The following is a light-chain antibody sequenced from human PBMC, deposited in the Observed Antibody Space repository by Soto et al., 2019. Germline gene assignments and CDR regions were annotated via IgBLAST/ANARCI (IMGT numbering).Light chain of an antibody. CDR2: GAS. CDR1: QSVSSSY. V-gene: IGKV3-20*01. CDR3: QQYGSSPQT. J-gene: IGKJ2*01. Sequence: EILLTQSPGTLALSPGERATLSCRAIQSVSSSYLTWYQQKPGQAPRLLIYGASSRDTGIPDRFSGSGSGTDFTLTISRLEPEDFAVYYCQQYGSSPQTFGQGTKLEI.